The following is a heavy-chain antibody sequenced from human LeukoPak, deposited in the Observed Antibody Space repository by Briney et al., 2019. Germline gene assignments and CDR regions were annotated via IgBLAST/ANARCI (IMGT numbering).Heavy chain of an antibody. D-gene: IGHD5-12*01. V-gene: IGHV3-43*02. J-gene: IGHJ4*02. CDR1: GFTFDDYA. Sequence: GGSLRLSCAASGFTFDDYAMHWVCQAPGRGLEWVSLISGDGGSTYYADSVKGRFTISRDNSKNSLYLQMNSLRTEDTALYYCAKETLRSGTPNDYWGQGTLVTVSS. CDR3: AKETLRSGTPNDY. CDR2: ISGDGGST.